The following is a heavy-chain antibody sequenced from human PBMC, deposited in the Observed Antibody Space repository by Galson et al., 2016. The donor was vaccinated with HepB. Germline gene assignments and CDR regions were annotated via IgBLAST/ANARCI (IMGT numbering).Heavy chain of an antibody. CDR1: GFMFSNAW. V-gene: IGHV3-15*07. D-gene: IGHD2-2*01. J-gene: IGHJ3*02. CDR3: TTDKGCSTIDCLDAFDI. Sequence: SLRLSCAASGFMFSNAWMNWVRQAPGKGLEWVGRIKTTSDGGTTDYAAPAKDRFIISRDDSKNTLYLQMNSLKPEDTAVYYCTTDKGCSTIDCLDAFDIWGQGTMVTVSS. CDR2: IKTTSDGGTT.